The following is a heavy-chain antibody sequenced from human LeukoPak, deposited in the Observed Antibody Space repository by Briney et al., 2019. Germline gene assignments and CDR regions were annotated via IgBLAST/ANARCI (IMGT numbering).Heavy chain of an antibody. Sequence: GGSLRLSCAASGFTFSSYSMNWVRQAPGKGLEWVSSISSSSSYIYCADSVKGRFTIARDKAKSSLYLQMSSLRPEDTAVYYCAREDRGIAARPRGYVDLWGRGTLVTVSS. J-gene: IGHJ2*01. CDR1: GFTFSSYS. V-gene: IGHV3-21*01. CDR3: AREDRGIAARPRGYVDL. D-gene: IGHD6-6*01. CDR2: ISSSSSYI.